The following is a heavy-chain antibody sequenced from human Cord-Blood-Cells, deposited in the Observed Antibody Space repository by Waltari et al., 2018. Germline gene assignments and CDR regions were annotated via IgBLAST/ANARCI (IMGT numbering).Heavy chain of an antibody. CDR2: INHSGST. Sequence: QVQLQPWGAGLLTPSETLSLTCAVYGGSFSGYYWSRLRPPPGKGLEWLGEINHSGSTNYNPSLKSRVTISVDTSKNQFSLKLSSVTAADTAVYYCARRGDGDYRYYFDYWGQGTLVTVSS. J-gene: IGHJ4*02. CDR1: GGSFSGYY. V-gene: IGHV4-34*01. CDR3: ARRGDGDYRYYFDY. D-gene: IGHD4-17*01.